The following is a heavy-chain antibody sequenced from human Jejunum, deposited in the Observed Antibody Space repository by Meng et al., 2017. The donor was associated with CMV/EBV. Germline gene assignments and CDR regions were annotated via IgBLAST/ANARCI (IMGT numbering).Heavy chain of an antibody. J-gene: IGHJ4*02. Sequence: GPLGEFGGGVVLPGGSLRLSCVTSGFTFSRSGMHWVRQAPGKPLEWVSFIHYAWDSQYYADSVKGRFTISRDDSRNTVYLQMNSLTTEDTAVYYCAKNRDGIDSWGQGTLVTVSS. V-gene: IGHV3-30*02. CDR1: GFTFSRSG. D-gene: IGHD2/OR15-2a*01. CDR3: AKNRDGIDS. CDR2: IHYAWDSQ.